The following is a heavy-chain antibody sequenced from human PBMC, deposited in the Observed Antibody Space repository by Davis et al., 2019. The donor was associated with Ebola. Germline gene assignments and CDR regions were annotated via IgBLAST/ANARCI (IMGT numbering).Heavy chain of an antibody. D-gene: IGHD3-22*01. Sequence: MPSETLSLTCTVSGGSISSSRYHWGWIRQPPGKGLEWIGSIYYSGSTYYNPSLKSRVTISVDTSKNQFSLKLSSVTAADTAVYYCASRTMIGSRGYFDYWGQGTLVTVSS. J-gene: IGHJ4*02. V-gene: IGHV4-39*01. CDR1: GGSISSSRYH. CDR2: IYYSGST. CDR3: ASRTMIGSRGYFDY.